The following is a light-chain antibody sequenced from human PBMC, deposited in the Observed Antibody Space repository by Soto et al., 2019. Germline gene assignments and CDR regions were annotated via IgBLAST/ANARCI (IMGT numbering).Light chain of an antibody. CDR1: SSNIGAGYD. CDR3: QSYDSSLSGVV. CDR2: GNS. Sequence: QSVLTQPRSVSGAPGQRVTISSTGSSSNIGAGYDVHWYQQLPGTAPKLLIYGNSNRPSGVPDRFSGSKSGTSASLAITGLQAEDEADYYCQSYDSSLSGVVFGGGTKLTVL. J-gene: IGLJ2*01. V-gene: IGLV1-40*01.